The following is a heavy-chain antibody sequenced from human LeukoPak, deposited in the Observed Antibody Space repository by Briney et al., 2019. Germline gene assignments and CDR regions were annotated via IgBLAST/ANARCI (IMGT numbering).Heavy chain of an antibody. V-gene: IGHV4-61*02. J-gene: IGHJ4*02. CDR1: GGSISRGVYY. CDR3: ARLYSSASIGVHYFDY. CDR2: VYPSGTT. D-gene: IGHD6-6*01. Sequence: SETLSLTCTVSGGSISRGVYYWSWIRQPAGKGLEWIGRVYPSGTTNYDPSLKSRVTISVDTSTHQFSLKLRSVTAADTAIYYCARLYSSASIGVHYFDYWGQGTLVTVSS.